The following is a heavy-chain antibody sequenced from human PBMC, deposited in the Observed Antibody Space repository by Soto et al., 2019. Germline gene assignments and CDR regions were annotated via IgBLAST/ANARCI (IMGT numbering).Heavy chain of an antibody. CDR3: ARDSSCYD. CDR2: ISSSGGST. V-gene: IGHV3-23*01. Sequence: EVQLLESGGGLVQPGGSLRLSCAASGFTFSSYAMSWVRQAPGKGLEWVSGISSSGGSTYYADSVKGRFTISRDNSKNTLFLRMNRPRVEDTAVYYCARDSSCYDWGQGTLVTVSS. D-gene: IGHD6-13*01. CDR1: GFTFSSYA. J-gene: IGHJ4*02.